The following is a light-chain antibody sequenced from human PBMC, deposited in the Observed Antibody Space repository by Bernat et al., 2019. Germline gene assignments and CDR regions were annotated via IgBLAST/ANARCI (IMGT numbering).Light chain of an antibody. V-gene: IGLV2-14*03. CDR2: DVS. CDR1: SSDVGGYNY. Sequence: QSALTQPASVSGSPGQSITISCTGTSSDVGGYNYVSWYQQHPGKAPQLMIYDVSDRPSGVSNRFSGSKSGNPASLTISRLQAEDKADYYCSLYTCSSTLVFGGGTKLTVL. J-gene: IGLJ3*02. CDR3: SLYTCSSTLV.